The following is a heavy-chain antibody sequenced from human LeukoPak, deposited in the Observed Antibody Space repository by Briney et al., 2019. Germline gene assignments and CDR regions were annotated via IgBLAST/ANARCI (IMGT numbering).Heavy chain of an antibody. CDR3: ARDLDTIWGAFDI. J-gene: IGHJ3*02. V-gene: IGHV3-7*01. CDR2: IKQDGSEK. Sequence: PGGSLRLSCAASGFTFSTYWMSWVRQAPGKGLEWVANIKQDGSEKFYVDSVKGRFTISRDNAKNSLYLQMNSLRAEDTAVYYCARDLDTIWGAFDIWGQGTMVTVSS. CDR1: GFTFSTYW. D-gene: IGHD5-18*01.